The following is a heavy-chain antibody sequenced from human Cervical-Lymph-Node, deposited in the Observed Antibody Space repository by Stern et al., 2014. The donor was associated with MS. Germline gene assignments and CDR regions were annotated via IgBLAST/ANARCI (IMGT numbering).Heavy chain of an antibody. CDR3: ARGDDKTSYDY. CDR1: GYTFTNTG. V-gene: IGHV1-18*01. D-gene: IGHD1-1*01. Sequence: QVQLVESGAEVKKPGASVKVSCKASGYTFTNTGINWVRLAPGQGPEWMGWVSSYNGNTKYAQKRRGRVTMTTDTSTGTAYMELRSLRSDDTAVYYCARGDDKTSYDYWGQGTLVTVSS. J-gene: IGHJ4*02. CDR2: VSSYNGNT.